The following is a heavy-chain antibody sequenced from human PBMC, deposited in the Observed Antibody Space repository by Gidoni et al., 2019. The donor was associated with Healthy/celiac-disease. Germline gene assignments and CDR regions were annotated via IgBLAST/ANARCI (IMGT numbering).Heavy chain of an antibody. CDR3: ARRPNPEYRYDSSGAFDY. J-gene: IGHJ4*02. CDR2: IYYSGST. V-gene: IGHV4-39*01. D-gene: IGHD3-22*01. Sequence: QLQLQESGPGLVKPSETLSLTCTVSVGSISSSSYYWGWIRQPPGKGLEWIGSIYYSGSTYYNPSLKSRVTISVDTSKNQFSLKLSSVTAADTAVYYCARRPNPEYRYDSSGAFDYWGQGTLVTVSS. CDR1: VGSISSSSYY.